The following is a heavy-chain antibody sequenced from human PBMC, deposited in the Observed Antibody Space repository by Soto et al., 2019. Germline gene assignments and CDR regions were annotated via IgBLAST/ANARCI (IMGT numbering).Heavy chain of an antibody. CDR2: ISSSSSTI. J-gene: IGHJ3*02. V-gene: IGHV3-48*01. D-gene: IGHD4-17*01. CDR1: GFTFSSYS. Sequence: CLRISCAAAGFTFSSYSMNWVRKAPGKGLEWVSYISSSSSTIYYADSVKGRFTISRDNSKNTLYLQMNSLRAEDTAVYYCARVGYAVTTGGAFDIWGQGTMVTVSS. CDR3: ARVGYAVTTGGAFDI.